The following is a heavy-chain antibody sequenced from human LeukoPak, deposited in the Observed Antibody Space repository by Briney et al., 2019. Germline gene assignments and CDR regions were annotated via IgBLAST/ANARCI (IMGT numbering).Heavy chain of an antibody. V-gene: IGHV3-74*01. CDR1: GFTFSTYA. D-gene: IGHD3-16*02. CDR2: INSDGSST. Sequence: GGSLRLSCAASGFTFSTYAVNWVRQAPGKGLVWVSRINSDGSSTTYADAVKGRFTISRDNAKNTLYLQMNSLRAEDTAVYYCASIHDYVWGSYRSDAFDIWGQGTMVNVFS. CDR3: ASIHDYVWGSYRSDAFDI. J-gene: IGHJ3*02.